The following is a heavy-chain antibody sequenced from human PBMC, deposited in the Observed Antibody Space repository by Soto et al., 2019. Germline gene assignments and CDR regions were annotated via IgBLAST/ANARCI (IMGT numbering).Heavy chain of an antibody. V-gene: IGHV4-30-2*01. CDR3: ARVPDR. J-gene: IGHJ5*02. CDR1: GVSISSRGYS. Sequence: PSLTLPLTWAVSGVSISSRGYSWSWIRPPPGKGLEWIGYIYHSGSTYYNPSLKSRVTISVDRSKNQFSLKVSSVTAADTAVYYCARVPDRWGQGTLVTVSS. D-gene: IGHD2-2*01. CDR2: IYHSGST.